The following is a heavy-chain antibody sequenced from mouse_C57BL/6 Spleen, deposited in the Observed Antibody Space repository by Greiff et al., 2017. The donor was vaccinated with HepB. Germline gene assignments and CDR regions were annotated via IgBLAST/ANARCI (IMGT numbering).Heavy chain of an antibody. J-gene: IGHJ1*03. CDR1: GYTFTDYE. CDR2: IDPETGGT. D-gene: IGHD1-1*01. CDR3: TRHYGSSYRYFDV. V-gene: IGHV1-15*01. Sequence: QVQLQQSGAELVRPGASVTLSCKASGYTFTDYEMHWVKQTPVHGLEWIGAIDPETGGTAYNQKFKGKAILTADKSSSTAYMELRSLTSEDSAVYYCTRHYGSSYRYFDVWGTGTTVTVSS.